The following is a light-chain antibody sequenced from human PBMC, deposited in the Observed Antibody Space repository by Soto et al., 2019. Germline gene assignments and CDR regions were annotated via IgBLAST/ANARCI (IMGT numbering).Light chain of an antibody. V-gene: IGKV1-5*03. CDR3: QQYDSYSWT. CDR2: QAS. CDR1: QSISSW. Sequence: DIQMTQSPSTLSAFVGDRVTITCRASQSISSWLAWYQQKPGKAPKLLVYQASTLESGVPLRFSDSGSGTEFTLTINSLQSDDFATYYCQQYDSYSWTFGQGTKVEVK. J-gene: IGKJ1*01.